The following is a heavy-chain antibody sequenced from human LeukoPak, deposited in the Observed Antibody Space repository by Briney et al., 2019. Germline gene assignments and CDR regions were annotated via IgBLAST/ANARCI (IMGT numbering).Heavy chain of an antibody. CDR3: TTGPGYCSSTSCYYYYYMDV. D-gene: IGHD2-2*01. V-gene: IGHV3-15*01. CDR1: GITFSNAW. J-gene: IGHJ6*03. CDR2: IKSKTDGGTT. Sequence: PGGSLRPPCAASGITFSNAWMSWVRQAPGKGLEWVGRIKSKTDGGTTDYAAPVKGRFTISRDDSKNTLYLQMNSLKTEDTAVYYCTTGPGYCSSTSCYYYYYMDVWGKGTTVTVSS.